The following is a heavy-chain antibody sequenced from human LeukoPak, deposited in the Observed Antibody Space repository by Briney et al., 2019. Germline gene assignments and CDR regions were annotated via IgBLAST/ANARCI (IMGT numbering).Heavy chain of an antibody. Sequence: PSETLSLTCAVYGGSFSGYYWSWIRQPPGKGLQWIGEINHSGSTNYNPSLKSRVTISVDTSKNQFSLKLSSVTAADTAAYYCARILRRNKRVGYCMDVWGKGTTVTVSS. CDR1: GGSFSGYY. CDR3: ARILRRNKRVGYCMDV. CDR2: INHSGST. V-gene: IGHV4-34*01. D-gene: IGHD2-8*01. J-gene: IGHJ6*03.